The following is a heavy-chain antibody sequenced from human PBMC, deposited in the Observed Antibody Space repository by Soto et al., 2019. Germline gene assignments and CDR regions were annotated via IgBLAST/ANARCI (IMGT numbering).Heavy chain of an antibody. Sequence: PSETLSLTCAVYGGSFSGYYWSWIRQPPGKGLEWIGHIYDSGSTYSNPSLQSQVTISMDTSKNQFSLKLSSVTAADTAVYYCARGPSGDKVDYWGQGTLVTVSS. CDR1: GGSFSGYY. CDR3: ARGPSGDKVDY. CDR2: IYDSGST. J-gene: IGHJ4*02. D-gene: IGHD7-27*01. V-gene: IGHV4-34*01.